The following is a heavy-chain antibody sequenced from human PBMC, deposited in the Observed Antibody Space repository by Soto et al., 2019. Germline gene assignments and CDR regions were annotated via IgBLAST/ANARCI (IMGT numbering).Heavy chain of an antibody. D-gene: IGHD6-19*01. J-gene: IGHJ4*02. CDR3: ARPPGYISDWYYFDL. CDR2: ISPNSGGT. Sequence: QVQLVQSGAEVKKPGASVKVSCEASGYTFIDYYMHWVRQAPGQGFEWMGRISPNSGGTNYAQKFQGRVTMTWDTSLNTAYMELSSLMSEDTAVYYCARPPGYISDWYYFDLWGQGTLVTVSS. CDR1: GYTFIDYY. V-gene: IGHV1-2*02.